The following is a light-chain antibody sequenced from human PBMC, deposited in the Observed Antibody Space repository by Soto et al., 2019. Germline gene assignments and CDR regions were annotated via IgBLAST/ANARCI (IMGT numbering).Light chain of an antibody. J-gene: IGKJ1*01. V-gene: IGKV3-11*01. CDR3: QHRSNSPPTWT. Sequence: EIVLTQSPATLSLSPGDRATLSCRASQSIGRYLAWYQQKPGQAPRLLIYDASNSATGIPARFSGSGSGTDFTLTISSLESEDVAVYFCQHRSNSPPTWTFGQGTKVEIK. CDR1: QSIGRY. CDR2: DAS.